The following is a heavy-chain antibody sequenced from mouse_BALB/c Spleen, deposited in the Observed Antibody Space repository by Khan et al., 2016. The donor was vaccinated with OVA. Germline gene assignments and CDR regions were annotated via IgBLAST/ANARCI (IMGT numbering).Heavy chain of an antibody. V-gene: IGHV1-5*01. J-gene: IGHJ3*01. CDR3: TRAGYGAFAY. D-gene: IGHD1-1*01. Sequence: EVQLQESGTILARPGASVKMSCKASGYSFTDYWLHWVKQRPGQGLEWIGGIYPGNSETKYNQKFKGKARLTAVTSASTANMDLSSLTNEDSAVYYCTRAGYGAFAYWGQGTLVTVSA. CDR2: IYPGNSET. CDR1: GYSFTDYW.